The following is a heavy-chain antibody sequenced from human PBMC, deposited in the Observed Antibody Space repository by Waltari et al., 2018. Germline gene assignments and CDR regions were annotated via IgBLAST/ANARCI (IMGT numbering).Heavy chain of an antibody. J-gene: IGHJ4*02. CDR2: IDYSGNT. CDR1: GGSPSRTSYY. V-gene: IGHV4-39*01. CDR3: ARGTTMAATAN. Sequence: QLQESGPGLVKPTETLSLSCTVSGGSPSRTSYYWGWIRQSPGKGLEWIGSIDYSGNTYYNPSLKSRVTISVDRSKNQFSLKLSSVTAAETAVYYCARGTTMAATANWGQGTLVTVSS. D-gene: IGHD6-19*01.